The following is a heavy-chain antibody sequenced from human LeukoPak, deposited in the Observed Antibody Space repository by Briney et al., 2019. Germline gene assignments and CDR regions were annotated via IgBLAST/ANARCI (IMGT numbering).Heavy chain of an antibody. CDR3: ARARGSYLLTYTDY. Sequence: PSQTLSLTCTVSGGSISSGDYYWSWIRQPPGKGLEWIGYIYYSGSTYYNPSLKSRVTISVDTSKNQFSPKLSSVTAADTAVYYCARARGSYLLTYTDYWGQGTLVTVS. CDR1: GGSISSGDYY. V-gene: IGHV4-30-4*08. J-gene: IGHJ4*02. CDR2: IYYSGST. D-gene: IGHD1-26*01.